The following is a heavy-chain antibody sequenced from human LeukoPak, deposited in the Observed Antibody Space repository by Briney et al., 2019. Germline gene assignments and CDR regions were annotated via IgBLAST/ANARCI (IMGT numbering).Heavy chain of an antibody. CDR2: IRSKAYGGTT. V-gene: IGHV3-49*04. J-gene: IGHJ5*02. CDR1: GFSFGDYA. CDR3: TSGGTSYH. Sequence: PGGSLRLSCTASGFSFGDYAMSWVRQAPGKGLEWVGFIRSKAYGGTTEYAASVKGRFTISRDDSKSIAYLQMNSLKTEDTAVYYCTSGGTSYHWGQGTLVTVSS. D-gene: IGHD4-23*01.